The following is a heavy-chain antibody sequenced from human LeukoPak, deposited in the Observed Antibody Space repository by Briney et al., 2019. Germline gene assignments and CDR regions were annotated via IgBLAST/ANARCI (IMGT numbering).Heavy chain of an antibody. V-gene: IGHV4-39*01. CDR1: GGSLSSSSYT. CDR2: IYYSGTT. CDR3: ARLRFDFWSGYTHPYFDY. Sequence: SETLSLTCTVSGGSLSSSSYTWGWIRQPPGKGLEWFGSIYYSGTTYYNPSLKSRVTISVDTSKIQFSLKLSSVAATDTAVYFCARLRFDFWSGYTHPYFDYGGQGTLVTVSS. J-gene: IGHJ4*02. D-gene: IGHD3-3*01.